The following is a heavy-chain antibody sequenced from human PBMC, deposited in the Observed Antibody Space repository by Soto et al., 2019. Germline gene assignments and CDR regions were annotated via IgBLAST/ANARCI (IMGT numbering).Heavy chain of an antibody. Sequence: SETLSLTCTVSGGSITSYYWSWIRQPPGKGLEWIAYIYYRGSNTYNPSLESRVTMSVDTSKNQFSLNLSSVTAADTAVYYCARTTYTTSNYFDYWGHGTLVTVSS. CDR2: IYYRGSN. J-gene: IGHJ4*01. CDR3: ARTTYTTSNYFDY. V-gene: IGHV4-59*01. CDR1: GGSITSYY. D-gene: IGHD2-2*02.